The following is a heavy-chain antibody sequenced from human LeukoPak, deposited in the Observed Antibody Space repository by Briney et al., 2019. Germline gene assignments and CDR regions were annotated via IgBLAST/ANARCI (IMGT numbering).Heavy chain of an antibody. Sequence: PSETLSLTCAVYGGSFSGYYWSWVRQPPGKGLEWIGEINHSGSTKYNPSLKGRVTISVDTSKNQFSLKLTSVTAADTAPYYCARAADSLGSGSQLGYWGQGILVTVSS. D-gene: IGHD3-10*01. CDR2: INHSGST. CDR3: ARAADSLGSGSQLGY. CDR1: GGSFSGYY. V-gene: IGHV4-34*01. J-gene: IGHJ4*02.